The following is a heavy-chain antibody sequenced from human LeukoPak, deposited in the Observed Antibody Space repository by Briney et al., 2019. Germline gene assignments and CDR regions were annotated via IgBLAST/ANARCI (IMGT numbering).Heavy chain of an antibody. J-gene: IGHJ4*02. D-gene: IGHD2-2*01. CDR1: GFTFSSYS. Sequence: GGSLRLSCAASGFTFSSYSMNWVRQAPGKGLEWVSSISSSSSDIYYADSVKGRFTISRNNAKNSLYLQMNSLRAEDTAVYYCARARARYCSSTSCPNCFDYWGQGTLVTVSS. CDR2: ISSSSSDI. V-gene: IGHV3-21*01. CDR3: ARARARYCSSTSCPNCFDY.